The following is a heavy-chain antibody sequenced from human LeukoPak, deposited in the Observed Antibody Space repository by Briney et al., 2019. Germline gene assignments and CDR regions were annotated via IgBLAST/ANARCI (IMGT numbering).Heavy chain of an antibody. V-gene: IGHV1-2*02. CDR3: ARSKDGSGSSFWDY. D-gene: IGHD3-10*01. CDR2: INPDSGFT. CDR1: GYKFTDDY. Sequence: ASVKVSCKASGYKFTDDYMHWVRQAPGQGLEFMGWINPDSGFTNYAQKFKGRVTMTRDTSISTAYLEVRSLTSDDTAVYYCARSKDGSGSSFWDYWGQGTLVTVSS. J-gene: IGHJ4*02.